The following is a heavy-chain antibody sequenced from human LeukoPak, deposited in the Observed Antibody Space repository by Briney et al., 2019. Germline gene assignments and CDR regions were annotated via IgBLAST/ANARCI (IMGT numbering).Heavy chain of an antibody. CDR3: AAPANGYCSGGSCLPTDY. CDR2: IKQDGSEK. D-gene: IGHD2-15*01. CDR1: GFTFSSYW. V-gene: IGHV3-7*01. J-gene: IGHJ4*02. Sequence: GGSLRLSCVASGFTFSSYWMSWVRQAPGKGLEWVANIKQDGSEKYYVDSVKGRFTISRDNSKNTLYLQMNSLRAEDTAVYYCAAPANGYCSGGSCLPTDYWGQGTLVTVSS.